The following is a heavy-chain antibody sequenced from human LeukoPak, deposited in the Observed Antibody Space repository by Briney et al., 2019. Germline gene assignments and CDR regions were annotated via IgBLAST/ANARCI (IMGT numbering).Heavy chain of an antibody. V-gene: IGHV4-31*03. D-gene: IGHD3-3*01. CDR1: GGSISSGGYY. J-gene: IGHJ5*02. CDR3: ARSYYDFWSGSWFDP. CDR2: IYYSGST. Sequence: PSETLSLTCTVSGGSISSGGYYWSWIRQHPGKGLEWIGYIYYSGSTYYNPSLKSRVTISVDTSKNQFSLKLSSVTAADTAVYYCARSYYDFWSGSWFDPWGQGTLVTVSS.